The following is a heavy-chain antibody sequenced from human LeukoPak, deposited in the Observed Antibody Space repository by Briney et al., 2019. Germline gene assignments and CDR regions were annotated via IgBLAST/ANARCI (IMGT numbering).Heavy chain of an antibody. CDR3: ARARGAARYWYFDL. CDR2: IYYSGST. Sequence: SETLSLTCTVSGGSISSYYWSWIRQPPGKGLEWIGYIYYSGSTKYNPSLKSRVTISVDTSKNQFSLKLSSVTAADTAVYYCARARGAARYWYFDLWGRGTLVTVSS. CDR1: GGSISSYY. J-gene: IGHJ2*01. D-gene: IGHD6-6*01. V-gene: IGHV4-59*01.